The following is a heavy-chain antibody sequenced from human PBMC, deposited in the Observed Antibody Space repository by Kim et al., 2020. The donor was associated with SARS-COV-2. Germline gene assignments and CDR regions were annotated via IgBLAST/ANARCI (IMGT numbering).Heavy chain of an antibody. J-gene: IGHJ4*02. CDR2: IHESGST. Sequence: IHESGSTSYNASLKSGVTISVDTSKNQFSLRLSFVTAADTAVYYCAGAGYWGQGILVTVSS. V-gene: IGHV4-38-2*02. CDR3: AGAGY.